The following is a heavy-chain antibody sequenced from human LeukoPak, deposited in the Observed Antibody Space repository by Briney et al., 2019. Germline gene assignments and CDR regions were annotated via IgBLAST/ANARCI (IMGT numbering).Heavy chain of an antibody. Sequence: SETLSLTCAVYGGSFSGYYWSWIRQPPGKGLEWIGEINHSGSTNYNPSLKSRVTISVDTSKNQVSLKLGSVTAADTAVYYCARGTTMILVVITSRAPRYFDLWGRGTLVTVSS. CDR2: INHSGST. V-gene: IGHV4-34*01. CDR3: ARGTTMILVVITSRAPRYFDL. D-gene: IGHD3-22*01. J-gene: IGHJ2*01. CDR1: GGSFSGYY.